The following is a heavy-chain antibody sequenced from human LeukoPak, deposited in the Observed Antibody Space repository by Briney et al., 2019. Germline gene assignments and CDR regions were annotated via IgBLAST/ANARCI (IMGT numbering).Heavy chain of an antibody. D-gene: IGHD3-16*02. CDR1: GYTFTGYY. CDR3: VRVGGSVGGSYRSPVHDAFDI. CDR2: INPNSGGT. J-gene: IGHJ3*02. Sequence: ASVKVSCKASGYTFTGYYMHWVRQAPGQGLEWMGWINPNSGGTNYAQKFQGRVTMTRDTSISTAYMELSRLRSDDTAVYYCVRVGGSVGGSYRSPVHDAFDIWGQGTMVTVSS. V-gene: IGHV1-2*02.